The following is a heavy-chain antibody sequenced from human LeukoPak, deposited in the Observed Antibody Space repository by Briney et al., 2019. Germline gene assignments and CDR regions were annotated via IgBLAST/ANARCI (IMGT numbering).Heavy chain of an antibody. CDR2: IKQDGSEK. Sequence: PGGSLRLSCATSGFTFSTYSMSWVRQAPGKGLEWVANIKQDGSEKYYVDSVKGRFTISRDNAKNSLYLQTNSLRAEDTAMYYCATSYYDFWSGYQYYFDYWGQGTLVTVSS. J-gene: IGHJ4*02. V-gene: IGHV3-7*03. CDR3: ATSYYDFWSGYQYYFDY. D-gene: IGHD3-3*01. CDR1: GFTFSTYS.